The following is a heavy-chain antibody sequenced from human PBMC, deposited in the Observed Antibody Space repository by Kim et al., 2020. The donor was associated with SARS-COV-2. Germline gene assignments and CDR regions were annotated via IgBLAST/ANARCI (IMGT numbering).Heavy chain of an antibody. V-gene: IGHV3-43*01. Sequence: DGGSTYYADSVKGRFTISRDNSKNSLYLQMNSLRTEDTALYYCAKDPFDYWGQGTLVTVSS. CDR3: AKDPFDY. J-gene: IGHJ4*02. CDR2: DGGST.